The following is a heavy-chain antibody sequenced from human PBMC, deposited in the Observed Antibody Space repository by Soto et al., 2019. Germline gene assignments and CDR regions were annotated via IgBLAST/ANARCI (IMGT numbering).Heavy chain of an antibody. V-gene: IGHV1-69*01. J-gene: IGHJ4*02. CDR2: FIPIFVSA. D-gene: IGHD3-10*01. CDR3: ARDLSSDTTGFRGYDL. CDR1: GVTVSSYA. Sequence: QLHLVQSGAEVKKAGSSVKVSCKASGVTVSSYAITWVRQAPGKGLEWMGVFIPIFVSAHYAPKFQGRITITADESTSTAYMELSGLTSEDTAIYYCARDLSSDTTGFRGYDLWGQGTQVTVSS.